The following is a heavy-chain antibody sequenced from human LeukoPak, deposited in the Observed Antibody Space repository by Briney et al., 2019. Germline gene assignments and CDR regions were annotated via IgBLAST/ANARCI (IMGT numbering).Heavy chain of an antibody. V-gene: IGHV3-30*03. J-gene: IGHJ4*02. CDR3: AREGYYGSGSPPSLYFDY. CDR2: TPSDLNVK. CDR1: GFTFSTYG. Sequence: GGSLRLSRAASGFTFSTYGMHWVRQAPGKGLEWVAVTPSDLNVKLYADSVKGRFTISRDNSRSTLYLQMNSLRPEDTAIYYCAREGYYGSGSPPSLYFDYWGQGTLVTVSS. D-gene: IGHD3-10*01.